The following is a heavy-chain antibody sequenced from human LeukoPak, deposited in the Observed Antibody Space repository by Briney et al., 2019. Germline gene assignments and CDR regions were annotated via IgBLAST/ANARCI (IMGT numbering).Heavy chain of an antibody. CDR2: ISWNSGSI. J-gene: IGHJ4*02. D-gene: IGHD3-9*01. CDR3: TRIPYGDILTGYYFYFDH. V-gene: IGHV3-9*01. Sequence: GGSLRLSCAVSGFTFDDHSMHWVRQAPGKGLEWVAGISWNSGSIDYAGSVKGRFTISRDNAKNSLYLQMNSLRAEDTALYYCTRIPYGDILTGYYFYFDHWGQGTPVTVFS. CDR1: GFTFDDHS.